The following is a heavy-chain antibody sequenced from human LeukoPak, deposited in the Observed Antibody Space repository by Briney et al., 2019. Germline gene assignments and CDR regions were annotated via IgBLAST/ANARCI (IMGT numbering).Heavy chain of an antibody. CDR2: IGQDGNEK. Sequence: GGSLRLSCAASGFTFDDYGMSWVRQAPGKGLEWVANIGQDGNEKYYMDSVRGRFTISRDNAKSSLYLQMNSLRAEDTAVYFCARDLKYSYGFVDWGQGTLVTVSS. CDR3: ARDLKYSYGFVD. J-gene: IGHJ4*02. CDR1: GFTFDDYG. D-gene: IGHD5-18*01. V-gene: IGHV3-7*01.